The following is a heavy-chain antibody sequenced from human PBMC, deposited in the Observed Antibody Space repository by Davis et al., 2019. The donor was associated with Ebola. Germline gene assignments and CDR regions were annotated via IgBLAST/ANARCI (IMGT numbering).Heavy chain of an antibody. D-gene: IGHD1-26*01. Sequence: AASVKVSCKASGGTFSSYAISWVRQAPGQGLEWMGGITPIFGTANYAQKFQGRVTITADESTSTAYMELSSLRSEDTAVYYCARSSGSYYDAFDIWGQGTMVTVSS. J-gene: IGHJ3*02. CDR2: ITPIFGTA. CDR1: GGTFSSYA. CDR3: ARSSGSYYDAFDI. V-gene: IGHV1-69*13.